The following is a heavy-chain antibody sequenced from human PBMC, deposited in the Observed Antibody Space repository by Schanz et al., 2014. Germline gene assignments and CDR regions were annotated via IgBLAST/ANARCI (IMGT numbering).Heavy chain of an antibody. CDR2: FDVEDGET. Sequence: QVQLLQSGSEVKKPGASVKVSCEISGYTVSALAMHWVRQAPGKGLEWLGGFDVEDGETIYAQKFQGRVTITADKSTSTAYMELSSLRSEDTAVYYCARGLGDERWLDLNEAFDIWGQGTIVTVSS. J-gene: IGHJ3*02. CDR1: GYTVSALA. CDR3: ARGLGDERWLDLNEAFDI. D-gene: IGHD6-19*01. V-gene: IGHV1-24*01.